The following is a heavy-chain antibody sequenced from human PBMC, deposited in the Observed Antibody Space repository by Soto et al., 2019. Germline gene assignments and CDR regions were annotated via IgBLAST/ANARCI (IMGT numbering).Heavy chain of an antibody. CDR3: AKGQRWELPFDY. D-gene: IGHD1-26*01. V-gene: IGHV3-30-3*01. CDR1: GFFFCSYT. Sequence: GGSLRLSCAASGFFFCSYTMDWVRQAQGKGLEWVAAISHDGSNKYYAASVKGRFTISRDNSKNTLYLQMNSLKAEDTAVYYCAKGQRWELPFDYWGQGALVTVSS. J-gene: IGHJ4*02. CDR2: ISHDGSNK.